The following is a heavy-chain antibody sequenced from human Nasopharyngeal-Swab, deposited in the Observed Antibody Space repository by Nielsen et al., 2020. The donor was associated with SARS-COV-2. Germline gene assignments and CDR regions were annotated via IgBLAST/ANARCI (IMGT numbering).Heavy chain of an antibody. J-gene: IGHJ4*02. CDR3: ARLNSGSYFLDY. Sequence: ASVKVSCKASGYTFTGYYMHWVRQAPGQGLEWMGIIDPSGGSTSYAQKFQGRVTMTRDTSTSTVYMELSSLRSEDTAVYYCARLNSGSYFLDYWGQGTLVTVSS. V-gene: IGHV1-46*01. CDR2: IDPSGGST. D-gene: IGHD1-26*01. CDR1: GYTFTGYY.